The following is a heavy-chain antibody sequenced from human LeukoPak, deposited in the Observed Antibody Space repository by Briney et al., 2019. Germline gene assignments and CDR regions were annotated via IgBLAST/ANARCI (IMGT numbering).Heavy chain of an antibody. CDR3: AKGTYNWNDSHY. V-gene: IGHV3-23*01. CDR2: ISGSGGST. CDR1: GLTFSSYA. Sequence: GGSLRLSCAASGLTFSSYAMSWVRQAPGKGLEWVSAISGSGGSTYYADSVKGRFTISRDNSKNTLYLQMNSLRAEDTAVYYCAKGTYNWNDSHYWGQGTLVTVSS. D-gene: IGHD1-20*01. J-gene: IGHJ4*02.